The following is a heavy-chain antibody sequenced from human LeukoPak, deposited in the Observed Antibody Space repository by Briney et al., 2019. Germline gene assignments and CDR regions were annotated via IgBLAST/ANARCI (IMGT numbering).Heavy chain of an antibody. D-gene: IGHD6-13*01. J-gene: IGHJ4*02. CDR2: IYYSGST. V-gene: IGHV4-59*08. Sequence: SETLSLTCTVTGGSISSYYWSWIRQPPGKGLEWIGHIYYSGSTNYNPSLKSRVTMSVDTSKNQFSLKLSSVTAADTAVYYCATLESAAAGVDYWGQGTLVTISS. CDR1: GGSISSYY. CDR3: ATLESAAAGVDY.